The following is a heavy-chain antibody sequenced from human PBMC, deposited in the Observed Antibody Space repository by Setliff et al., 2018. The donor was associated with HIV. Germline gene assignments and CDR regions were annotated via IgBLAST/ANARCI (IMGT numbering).Heavy chain of an antibody. CDR2: VYYTGST. V-gene: IGHV4-59*01. Sequence: LSLACTVSSDSIRFYYWTWIRQPPGKGLEWIGNVYYTGSTNYNPSLKSRITISIDTSKSQFSLKLTSVAAADTAVYYCARDSGGYNYGFAVGSLDYWGQGALVTVSS. J-gene: IGHJ4*02. D-gene: IGHD5-18*01. CDR1: SDSIRFYY. CDR3: ARDSGGYNYGFAVGSLDY.